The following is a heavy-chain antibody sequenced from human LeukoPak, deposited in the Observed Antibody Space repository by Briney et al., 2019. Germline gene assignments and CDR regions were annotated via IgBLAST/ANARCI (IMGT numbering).Heavy chain of an antibody. V-gene: IGHV1-69*13. CDR1: GGTFSSYA. J-gene: IGHJ6*02. CDR2: IIPIFGTA. D-gene: IGHD3-10*01. Sequence: SVKVSCKASGGTFSSYAISWVRQAPGQGLEWMGGIIPIFGTANYAQKFQGRVTITADESTSTAYMELSSLRSEDTAVCYCARDGPRGYYYGMDVWGQGTTVTVSS. CDR3: ARDGPRGYYYGMDV.